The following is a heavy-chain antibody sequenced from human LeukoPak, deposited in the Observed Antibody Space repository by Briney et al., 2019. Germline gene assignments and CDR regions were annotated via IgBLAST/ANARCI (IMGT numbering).Heavy chain of an antibody. CDR2: INPNSGGT. V-gene: IGHV1-2*02. J-gene: IGHJ4*02. D-gene: IGHD3-9*01. CDR3: ARDRQYDILTGYYPMGY. CDR1: GYTFTGYY. Sequence: GASVKVSCKASGYTFTGYYMHWVRQAPGQGLEWMGWINPNSGGTNYAQKFQGRVTMTRDTSISTAYMELSRLRSDDTAVYYFARDRQYDILTGYYPMGYWGQGTLVTVSS.